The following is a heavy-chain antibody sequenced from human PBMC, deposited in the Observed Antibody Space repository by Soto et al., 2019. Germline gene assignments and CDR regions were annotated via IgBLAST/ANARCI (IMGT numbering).Heavy chain of an antibody. Sequence: ESGGGLVQPGGSLRLSCAASGFTFSSYWMSWVRQAPGKGLEWVANIKQDGSEKYYVDSVKGRFTISRDNAKNSLYLQMNSLRAEDTAVYYCASIAVVYYYGMDVWGQGTTVTVSS. CDR1: GFTFSSYW. V-gene: IGHV3-7*01. CDR3: ASIAVVYYYGMDV. CDR2: IKQDGSEK. D-gene: IGHD2-15*01. J-gene: IGHJ6*02.